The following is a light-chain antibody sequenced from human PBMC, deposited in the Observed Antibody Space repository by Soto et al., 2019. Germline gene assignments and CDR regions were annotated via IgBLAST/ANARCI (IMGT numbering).Light chain of an antibody. CDR3: SSYVGNNNLV. V-gene: IGLV2-8*01. Sequence: QYALTQPPSASGSPGQSVTISCTGTSSDVGAYNYVSWYQQHPGKAPKLMIYEVNKRPSGVPDRCSGSKSGNTASLPVSGLQAEDEADYFCSSYVGNNNLVFGGGTKLTVL. CDR1: SSDVGAYNY. CDR2: EVN. J-gene: IGLJ2*01.